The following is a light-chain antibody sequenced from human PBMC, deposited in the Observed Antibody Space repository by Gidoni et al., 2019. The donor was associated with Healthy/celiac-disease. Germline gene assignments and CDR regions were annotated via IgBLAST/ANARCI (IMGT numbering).Light chain of an antibody. CDR2: EVS. Sequence: QSALTQPASVSGSPGQSITILCTGTSSDVGGYNYVSWYQQHPGKAPKLMIYEVSNRPSGVSNRVSGSKSGNTASLTISGLQAEDEADYYCSSYTSSSTVVFGGGTKLTV. CDR3: SSYTSSSTVV. CDR1: SSDVGGYNY. J-gene: IGLJ2*01. V-gene: IGLV2-14*01.